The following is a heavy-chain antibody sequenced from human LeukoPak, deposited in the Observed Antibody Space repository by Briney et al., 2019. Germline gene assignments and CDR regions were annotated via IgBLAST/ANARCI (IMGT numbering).Heavy chain of an antibody. CDR2: INPSGGST. CDR3: ARDLCRSGGSCYGPRAEYFQH. J-gene: IGHJ1*01. Sequence: GASVKVSCKASGYTFTSYYMHWVRQAPGQGLEWMGIINPSGGSTSYAQKFQGRVTMTRDMSTSTVYMELSSLRSEDTAVYYCARDLCRSGGSCYGPRAEYFQHWGQGTLVTVSS. CDR1: GYTFTSYY. V-gene: IGHV1-46*01. D-gene: IGHD2-15*01.